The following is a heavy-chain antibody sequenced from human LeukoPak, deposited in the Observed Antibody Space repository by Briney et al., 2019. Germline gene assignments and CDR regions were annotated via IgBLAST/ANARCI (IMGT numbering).Heavy chain of an antibody. D-gene: IGHD3-22*01. CDR2: MNPNSGNT. CDR1: GYTFTSYD. V-gene: IGHV1-8*01. J-gene: IGHJ4*02. CDR3: ARDQADYYDSSGLTASPLGY. Sequence: ASVKVSCKASGYTFTSYDINWVRQATGQGLEWMGWMNPNSGNTGYAQKFQGRVTMTRDTSTSTVYMELSSLRSEDTAVYYCARDQADYYDSSGLTASPLGYWGQGTLVTVSS.